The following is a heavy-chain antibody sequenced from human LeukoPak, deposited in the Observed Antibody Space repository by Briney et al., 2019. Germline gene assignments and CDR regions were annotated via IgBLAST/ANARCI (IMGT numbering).Heavy chain of an antibody. D-gene: IGHD6-13*01. Sequence: PGGSLRLSCAASGFTFSNSAMTWIRQLPGKGLEWVSTISNAGSGTYYADFVKGRFTIARDNSKNTLFLHMNSLRAEDTAVYYCAKGGSSWYYFDYWGQGTLVTVSS. CDR3: AKGGSSWYYFDY. CDR2: ISNAGSGT. V-gene: IGHV3-23*01. CDR1: GFTFSNSA. J-gene: IGHJ4*02.